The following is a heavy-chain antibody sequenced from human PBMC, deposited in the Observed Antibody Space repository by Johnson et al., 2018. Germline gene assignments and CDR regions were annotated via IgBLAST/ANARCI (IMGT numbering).Heavy chain of an antibody. CDR2: MSSDGSNR. D-gene: IGHD1-1*01. CDR1: RFTFSAHG. CDR3: AKSRLGRYGYNQKYYSGLDV. V-gene: IGHV3-30*18. Sequence: VQLLETGGGVVQPGESLRLSCVASRFTFSAHGMHWVRQAPGKGLEWVAVMSSDGSNRYYADSVKGRFSISRENSKNTLYLQMNSLRPEDTAVYYCAKSRLGRYGYNQKYYSGLDVWGQGTQVTVSS. J-gene: IGHJ6*02.